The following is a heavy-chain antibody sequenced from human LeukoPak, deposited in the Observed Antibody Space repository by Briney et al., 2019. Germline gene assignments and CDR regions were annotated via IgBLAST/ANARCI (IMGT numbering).Heavy chain of an antibody. Sequence: PGGSLRLSCATSGFTFSNYWMHWVRQVPGKGLVWVSRINSDGSITGYADSVKGRFTISRDNAKNTLYLQMNSLRAEGTAIYYCARKNWFDPWGQGTLVTVSS. CDR3: ARKNWFDP. J-gene: IGHJ5*02. CDR2: INSDGSIT. V-gene: IGHV3-74*01. CDR1: GFTFSNYW.